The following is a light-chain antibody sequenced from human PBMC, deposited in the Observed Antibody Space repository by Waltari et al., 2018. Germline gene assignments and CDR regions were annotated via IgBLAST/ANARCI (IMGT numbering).Light chain of an antibody. CDR3: QQRFSWPPT. CDR1: ESVSNS. V-gene: IGKV3-11*01. CDR2: EAS. Sequence: VVTQSPATLSLSPGERATRSCTASESVSNSLAWYQQKPGQGPRLLIYEASNRATGIPARFSGSGSGTDFTLTINNVEPEDFALYFCQQRFSWPPTFGGGTKVDI. J-gene: IGKJ4*01.